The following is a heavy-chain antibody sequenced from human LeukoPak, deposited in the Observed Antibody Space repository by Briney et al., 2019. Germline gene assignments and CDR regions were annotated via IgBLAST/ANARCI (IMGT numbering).Heavy chain of an antibody. J-gene: IGHJ4*02. CDR3: ARGVEGLGYCSGGSCYSGGY. CDR1: GYTFTSYG. V-gene: IGHV1-18*01. Sequence: ASVKVSCKAPGYTFTSYGISWVRQAPGQGLEWMGWISAYNGNTNYAQKLQGRVTMTTDTSTSTAYMELRSLRSDDTAVYYCARGVEGLGYCSGGSCYSGGYWGQGTLVTVSS. D-gene: IGHD2-15*01. CDR2: ISAYNGNT.